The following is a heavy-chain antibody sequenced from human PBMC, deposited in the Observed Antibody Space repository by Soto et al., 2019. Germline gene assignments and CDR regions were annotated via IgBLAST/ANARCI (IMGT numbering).Heavy chain of an antibody. V-gene: IGHV1-18*01. J-gene: IGHJ4*02. CDR2: ISAYNGNT. CDR3: ARDRDWYSSSWPSLDY. CDR1: GYTFTSYG. D-gene: IGHD6-13*01. Sequence: QVQLVQSGAEVKKPGASVKVSCKASGYTFTSYGISWVRQAPGQGLEWMGWISAYNGNTNYAQKHQGRVTMTTDTDTNXAYMELRSLRSDDTAVYYCARDRDWYSSSWPSLDYWGQGTLVTVSS.